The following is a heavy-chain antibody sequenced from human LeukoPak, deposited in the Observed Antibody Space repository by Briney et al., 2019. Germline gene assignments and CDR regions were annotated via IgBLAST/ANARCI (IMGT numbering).Heavy chain of an antibody. V-gene: IGHV4-59*08. CDR3: ARHYGP. CDR1: GDSTNTYF. CDR2: FYYTGTT. J-gene: IGHJ5*02. Sequence: SETLSLTCTISGDSTNTYFWSWIRQPPGKGLEWIGYFYYTGTTNYNPSLKSRVTISVDTSKNQFSLKLNSVTAADTAVYYCARHYGPWGQGTLVTVSS. D-gene: IGHD3-10*01.